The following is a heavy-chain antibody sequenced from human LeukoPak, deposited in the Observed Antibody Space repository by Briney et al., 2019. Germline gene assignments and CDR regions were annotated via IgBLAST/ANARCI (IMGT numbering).Heavy chain of an antibody. V-gene: IGHV3-23*01. CDR2: ISGSGGST. J-gene: IGHJ4*02. CDR1: GFTFSSYA. Sequence: GGSLRLSCAASGFTFSSYAMSWARQAPGKGLEWVSAISGSGGSTYYADSVKGRFTISRDNSKNTLYLQMNSLRAEDTAVYYCAKGTVTGYFPQYYFDYWGQGTLVTVSS. CDR3: AKGTVTGYFPQYYFDY. D-gene: IGHD3-9*01.